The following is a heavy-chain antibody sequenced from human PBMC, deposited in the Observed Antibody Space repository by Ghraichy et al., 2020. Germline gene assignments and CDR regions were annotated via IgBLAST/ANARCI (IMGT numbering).Heavy chain of an antibody. CDR2: IYYTGIT. J-gene: IGHJ4*02. CDR3: ARHSPTSAGAFDY. CDR1: GGSISSYY. V-gene: IGHV4-59*08. Sequence: SCTVSGGSISSYYWSWIRQSPGKGLEWIGYIYYTGITNYNPSLKSRVTISVDTSKNQFSLKLSSVIAADTAVYYCARHSPTSAGAFDYWGQGILVTVSS.